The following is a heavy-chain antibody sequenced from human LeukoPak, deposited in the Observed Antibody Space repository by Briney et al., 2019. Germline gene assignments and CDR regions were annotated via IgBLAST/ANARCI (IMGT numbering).Heavy chain of an antibody. CDR2: SYSGGTS. D-gene: IGHD1-26*01. CDR3: ARVWELSFDH. Sequence: HPGGSLRLSCAASGFTVSTDHMSWVRQAPGKGLEWVAVSYSGGTSQYAESVKGRFTISRDNSYNSLYLQMNSLRAEDTALYYCARVWELSFDHWGQGALVTVSS. CDR1: GFTVSTDH. V-gene: IGHV3-53*01. J-gene: IGHJ4*02.